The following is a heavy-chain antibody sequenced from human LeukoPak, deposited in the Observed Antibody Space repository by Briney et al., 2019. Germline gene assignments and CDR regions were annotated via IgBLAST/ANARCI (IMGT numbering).Heavy chain of an antibody. CDR2: VRNSGTT. J-gene: IGHJ6*02. CDR1: GDSVSSSSDY. D-gene: IGHD5-18*01. V-gene: IGHV4-39*07. Sequence: PSETLSLTCTVSGDSVSSSSDYWGWIRQPPGEGLEWIGSVRNSGTTYYNPSLKSRVTISVDTSKNQFSLKLSSVTAADTAVYYCARGSGGAIQLWLRHGMDVWGQGTTVTVSS. CDR3: ARGSGGAIQLWLRHGMDV.